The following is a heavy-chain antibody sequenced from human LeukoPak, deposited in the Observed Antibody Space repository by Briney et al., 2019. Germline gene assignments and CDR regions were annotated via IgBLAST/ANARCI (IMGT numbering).Heavy chain of an antibody. Sequence: GRSLRLSCAASGFTFSSYAMHWVRQAPGKGLEWVAVISYDGSNKYYADSVKGRFTISRDNSKNTLYLQMNSLRAEDMAVYYCAKGAGYGSGSYYVDYWGQGTLVTVSS. CDR2: ISYDGSNK. J-gene: IGHJ4*02. CDR3: AKGAGYGSGSYYVDY. V-gene: IGHV3-30*04. D-gene: IGHD3-10*01. CDR1: GFTFSSYA.